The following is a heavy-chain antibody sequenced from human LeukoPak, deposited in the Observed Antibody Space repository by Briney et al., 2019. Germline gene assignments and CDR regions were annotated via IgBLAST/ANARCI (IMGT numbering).Heavy chain of an antibody. V-gene: IGHV3-23*01. CDR3: AKRDGHYFDY. D-gene: IGHD5-24*01. J-gene: IGHJ4*02. Sequence: GGSLRLSCAASGFIFSTYAMSWVRQAPGRGLEWVSAISGSGGSTYYADSVKGRFTISRDNSKNTLYLQMNSLRAEDTAVYYCAKRDGHYFDYWGQGTLVTVSS. CDR1: GFIFSTYA. CDR2: ISGSGGST.